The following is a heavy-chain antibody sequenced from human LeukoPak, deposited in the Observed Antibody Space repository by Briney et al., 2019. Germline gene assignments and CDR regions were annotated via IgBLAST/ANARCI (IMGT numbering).Heavy chain of an antibody. CDR3: AKYELSSGWPHFDY. V-gene: IGHV3-23*01. CDR1: GFTFSSYA. Sequence: PGGSLRLSCAASGFTFSSYAMSWVRQAPGKGLEWVSAICGSGGSTYYADSVKGRFTISRDNSKNTLYLQINSLRAEDTAVYYCAKYELSSGWPHFDYWGQGTLVTVSS. D-gene: IGHD6-19*01. CDR2: ICGSGGST. J-gene: IGHJ4*02.